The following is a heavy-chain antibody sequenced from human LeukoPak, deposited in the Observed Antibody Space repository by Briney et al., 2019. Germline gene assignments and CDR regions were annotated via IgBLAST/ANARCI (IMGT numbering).Heavy chain of an antibody. D-gene: IGHD3-22*01. Sequence: SVKVSCKASGGTFISYAISWVRQAPGQGLEWMGRIIPIFGTANYAQKFQGRVTITTDESTSTAYMELSSLRSEDTAVYYCARDPVVSSGYYEGYYYYYMDVWGKGATVTVSS. CDR1: GGTFISYA. V-gene: IGHV1-69*05. J-gene: IGHJ6*03. CDR2: IIPIFGTA. CDR3: ARDPVVSSGYYEGYYYYYMDV.